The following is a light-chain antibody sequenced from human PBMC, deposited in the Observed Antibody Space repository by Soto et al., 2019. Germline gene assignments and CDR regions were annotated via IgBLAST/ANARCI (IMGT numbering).Light chain of an antibody. Sequence: VLTQPPSVSEAPGQRVTISCSGSTANIGNNAVIWYQQVPGKAPKLLIYYDNLVPSGVSDRFSGSKSGTSASLAISGLQSEDEADYYCAAWDDSLNGVLFGGGTKLTVL. J-gene: IGLJ2*01. CDR1: TANIGNNA. V-gene: IGLV1-36*01. CDR2: YDN. CDR3: AAWDDSLNGVL.